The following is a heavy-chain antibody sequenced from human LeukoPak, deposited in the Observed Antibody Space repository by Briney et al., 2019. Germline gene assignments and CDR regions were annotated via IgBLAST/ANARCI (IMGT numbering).Heavy chain of an antibody. Sequence: PGGSLRLSCAASGFTFSDYYMSWIRQAPGKGLECLSYISSGGSIIYYVDSVRGRFTISRDNAKNSLFLQMNSLRADDTAVYYCARERCNYGQYYFDHWGHGTLVTVSS. D-gene: IGHD5-18*01. V-gene: IGHV3-11*01. CDR3: ARERCNYGQYYFDH. J-gene: IGHJ4*01. CDR1: GFTFSDYY. CDR2: ISSGGSII.